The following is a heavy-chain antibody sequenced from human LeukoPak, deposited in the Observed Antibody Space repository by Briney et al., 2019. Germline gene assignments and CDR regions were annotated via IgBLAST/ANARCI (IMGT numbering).Heavy chain of an antibody. CDR2: ISSSSSYI. V-gene: IGHV3-21*01. CDR1: GFTFSSYS. CDR3: ARSQWLGDWFDP. J-gene: IGHJ5*02. D-gene: IGHD6-19*01. Sequence: PGGSLRLSCAASGFTFSSYSMNWVRQAPGEGLEWVSSISSSSSYIYYADSVKGRFTISRDNAKNSLYLQMNSLRAEDTAVYYCARSQWLGDWFDPWGQGTLVTVSS.